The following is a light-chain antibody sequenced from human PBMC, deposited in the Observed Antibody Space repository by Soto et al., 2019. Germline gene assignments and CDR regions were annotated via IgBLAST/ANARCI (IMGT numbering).Light chain of an antibody. V-gene: IGLV3-1*01. Sequence: SYELTQPPSVSVSPGQTASITCSGDKLGDKYVCWYHQKPGQSPVLVIYQDSKRPSGIPERFSGSNSGNIATLTISGTQPMDEADYYCQAWDRSTGVFGTGTKVTVL. CDR3: QAWDRSTGV. J-gene: IGLJ1*01. CDR1: KLGDKY. CDR2: QDS.